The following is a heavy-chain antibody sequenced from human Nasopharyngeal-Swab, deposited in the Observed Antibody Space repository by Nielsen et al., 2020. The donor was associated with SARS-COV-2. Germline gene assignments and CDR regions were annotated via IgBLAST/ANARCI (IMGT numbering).Heavy chain of an antibody. CDR3: ARDLGYYDYVWGSYRIKDFDY. J-gene: IGHJ4*02. D-gene: IGHD3-16*02. CDR2: ISSSSSTI. V-gene: IGHV3-48*01. Sequence: GESLKISCAASGFTFSSYSMNWVRQAPGKGLEWVSYISSSSSTIYYADSVKGRFTISRDNAKNSLYLQMNSLRAEDTAVYYCARDLGYYDYVWGSYRIKDFDYWGQGTLVTVSS. CDR1: GFTFSSYS.